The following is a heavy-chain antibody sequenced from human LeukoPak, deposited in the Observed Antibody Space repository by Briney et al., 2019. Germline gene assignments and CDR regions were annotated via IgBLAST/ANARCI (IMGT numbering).Heavy chain of an antibody. CDR1: GGSFSGYY. V-gene: IGHV4-59*08. Sequence: KPSETLSLTCAVYGGSFSGYYWSWVRQPPGKGLEWIGYIYYSGSTNYNPSLKSRVTISLDTSKNQFSLKLSSVTAADTAMYYCARQGGSGWSRYYFDYWGQGTLVTVPS. J-gene: IGHJ4*02. CDR3: ARQGGSGWSRYYFDY. D-gene: IGHD6-19*01. CDR2: IYYSGST.